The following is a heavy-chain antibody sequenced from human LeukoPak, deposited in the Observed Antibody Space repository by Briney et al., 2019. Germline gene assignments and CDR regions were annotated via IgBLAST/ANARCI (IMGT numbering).Heavy chain of an antibody. CDR1: GGSISSGSNY. J-gene: IGHJ2*01. D-gene: IGHD3-22*01. Sequence: SQTLSLTCTVSGGSISSGSNYWSWIRRPAGKGLEWIGRIYTSGSTNYNPSLKSRVTISLDTSKNQFSLKLSSVTAADTAVYYCARGSTITMTHYWYFDLWGRGTLVTVSS. CDR3: ARGSTITMTHYWYFDL. CDR2: IYTSGST. V-gene: IGHV4-61*02.